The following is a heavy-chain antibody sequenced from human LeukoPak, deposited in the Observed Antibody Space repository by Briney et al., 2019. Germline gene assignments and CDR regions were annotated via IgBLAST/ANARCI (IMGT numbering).Heavy chain of an antibody. J-gene: IGHJ5*02. D-gene: IGHD2-21*01. CDR2: MHHTGNS. Sequence: SVTLSLTCTVSGYSISTGYYWGWIRQPPGKGLEWIGSMHHTGNSKYNPSLKSRVTMSVDTSKNQFSLNLKSVTAADTAVYYCARGSQFPDPWGQGTLVTVSS. V-gene: IGHV4-38-2*02. CDR1: GYSISTGYY. CDR3: ARGSQFPDP.